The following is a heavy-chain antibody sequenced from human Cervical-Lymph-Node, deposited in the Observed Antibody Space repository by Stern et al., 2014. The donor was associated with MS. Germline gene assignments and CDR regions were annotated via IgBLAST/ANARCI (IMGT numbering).Heavy chain of an antibody. CDR1: GGSISRSNNY. V-gene: IGHV4-39*01. D-gene: IGHD2/OR15-2a*01. CDR2: IYYIGNT. J-gene: IGHJ3*02. CDR3: ARHRPEGPVGIVGDAFDI. Sequence: QVQLQESGPGLVKPSETLSLTCTVYGGSISRSNNYWGWIRQPPGKGLEWIGSIYYIGNTNLNPSLKSRVTMSVDTSKNHFSLKMTSVTAADTAVYYCARHRPEGPVGIVGDAFDIWGQGTMVTVSS.